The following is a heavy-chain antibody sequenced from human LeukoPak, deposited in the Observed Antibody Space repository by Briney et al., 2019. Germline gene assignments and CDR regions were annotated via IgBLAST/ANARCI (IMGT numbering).Heavy chain of an antibody. V-gene: IGHV3-13*01. Sequence: PGGSLRLSCAASGFTCSSYDIHWVRQATGKGLEWVSGIGTAGEIYYPGSVKGRFTISRENAKNSLYLQMNSLRAGDTAVYYCARAAYSSTWYSRYFDLWGRGTLVTVSS. D-gene: IGHD6-13*01. CDR1: GFTCSSYD. J-gene: IGHJ2*01. CDR3: ARAAYSSTWYSRYFDL. CDR2: IGTAGEI.